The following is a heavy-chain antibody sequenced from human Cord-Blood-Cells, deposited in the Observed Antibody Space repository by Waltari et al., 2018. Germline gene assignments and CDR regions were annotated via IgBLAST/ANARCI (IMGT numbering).Heavy chain of an antibody. CDR2: IIPIFGTA. CDR1: GGTFSSYA. Sequence: QVQLVQSGAAVKKPGSSVKVSCKASGGTFSSYAISWVRQAPGQGLEWMGGIIPIFGTANYAQKFQGRVTITADKSTSTAYMELSSLRSEDTAVYYCARGLGIAYYYYYYGMDVWGQGTTVTVSS. D-gene: IGHD6-13*01. CDR3: ARGLGIAYYYYYYGMDV. J-gene: IGHJ6*02. V-gene: IGHV1-69*06.